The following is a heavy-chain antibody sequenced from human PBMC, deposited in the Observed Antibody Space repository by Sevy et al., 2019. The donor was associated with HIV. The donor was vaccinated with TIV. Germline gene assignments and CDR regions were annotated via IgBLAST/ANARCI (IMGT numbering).Heavy chain of an antibody. CDR3: ARWGASGYSNRFDY. CDR1: GYTFTNYD. Sequence: ASVKVSCKASGYTFTNYDINWVRQATGQGLEWMGWMNPNIGNTGYAQKFQGRVTMTRNTSISTAYMELSSLRSEDTAMYYCARWGASGYSNRFDYWGEGTLVTVSS. CDR2: MNPNIGNT. D-gene: IGHD3-22*01. V-gene: IGHV1-8*01. J-gene: IGHJ4*02.